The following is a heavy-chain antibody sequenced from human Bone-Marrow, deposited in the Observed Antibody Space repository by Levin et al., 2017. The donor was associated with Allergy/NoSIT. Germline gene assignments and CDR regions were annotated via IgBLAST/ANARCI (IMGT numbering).Heavy chain of an antibody. V-gene: IGHV3-11*01. D-gene: IGHD3-22*01. J-gene: IGHJ4*02. CDR1: GFTFSDYY. Sequence: GGSLRLSCAASGFTFSDYYMSWIRQAPGKGLEWVSYISSSGSTIYYADSVKGRFTISRDNAKNSLYLQMNSLRAEDTAVYYCASPLHSSGYYYVGYWGQGTLVTVSS. CDR2: ISSSGSTI. CDR3: ASPLHSSGYYYVGY.